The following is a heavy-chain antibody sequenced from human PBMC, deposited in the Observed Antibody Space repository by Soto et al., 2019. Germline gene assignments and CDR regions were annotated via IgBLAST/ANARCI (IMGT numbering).Heavy chain of an antibody. CDR3: ARDLQRFDP. CDR2: NYYSGST. V-gene: IGHV4-31*03. D-gene: IGHD1-1*01. Sequence: QVQLQESGPGLVKPSQTLSLTCTVSGGSISSGGYYWSWIRQHPGKGLEWIGYNYYSGSTYYNPSRXXRXTXXGDTSKNQFSLKLSSVTAADTAVYYCARDLQRFDPWGQGTLVTVSS. CDR1: GGSISSGGYY. J-gene: IGHJ5*02.